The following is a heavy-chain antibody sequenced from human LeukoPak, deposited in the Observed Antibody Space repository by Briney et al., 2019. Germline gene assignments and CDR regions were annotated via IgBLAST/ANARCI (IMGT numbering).Heavy chain of an antibody. V-gene: IGHV3-23*01. D-gene: IGHD6-19*01. CDR1: GFTFSSYG. CDR3: AREGWLSDFAY. CDR2: ISITDGDT. J-gene: IGHJ4*02. Sequence: GGSLRLSCAASGFTFSSYGMGWVRQAPGKGLEWVSTISITDGDTYYADSVKERFPISSDNSKNTLYLQMNSLRAEDTAVYYCAREGWLSDFAYWGQGTLVTVSS.